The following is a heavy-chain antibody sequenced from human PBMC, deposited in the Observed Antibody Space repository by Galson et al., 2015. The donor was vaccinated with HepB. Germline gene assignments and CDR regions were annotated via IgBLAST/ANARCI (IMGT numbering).Heavy chain of an antibody. V-gene: IGHV3-30-3*01. Sequence: SLRLSCAASGFTFSNNAFHWVRQAPGKGLEWVAVISYDGTNTYYADSVKGRFTISRDNSKNTLFLQMNSLRAEDAAVFYCARDGGRLAVAGPYYFDYWGQGTLVTVSP. D-gene: IGHD6-19*01. CDR3: ARDGGRLAVAGPYYFDY. CDR1: GFTFSNNA. J-gene: IGHJ4*02. CDR2: ISYDGTNT.